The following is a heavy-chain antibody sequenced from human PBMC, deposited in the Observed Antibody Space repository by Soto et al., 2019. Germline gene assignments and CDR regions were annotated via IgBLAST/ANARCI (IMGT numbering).Heavy chain of an antibody. CDR1: GGSVGSGGHY. J-gene: IGHJ4*02. CDR2: IHDSGST. V-gene: IGHV4-61*08. D-gene: IGHD6-19*01. Sequence: QVQLQESGPGLVKPSETLSLTCTVSGGSVGSGGHYWSWIRQPPGKGLEWIGYIHDSGSTNYVSSLIIRVTISPEPSKDQFFLKVYSVTAADTAVHYCARGWDAGYWGQGTLVTVSS. CDR3: ARGWDAGY.